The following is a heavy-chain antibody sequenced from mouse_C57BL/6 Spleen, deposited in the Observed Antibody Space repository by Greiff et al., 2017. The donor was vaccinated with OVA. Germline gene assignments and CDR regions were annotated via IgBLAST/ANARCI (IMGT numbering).Heavy chain of an antibody. CDR3: ARAGGNYEGWFAY. D-gene: IGHD2-1*01. V-gene: IGHV1-7*01. Sequence: VQLQQSGAELAKPGASVKLSCKASGYTFTSYWMHWVNQRPGQGLAWIGYINPSSGYTKYNQKFKDKVTLTADKSSSTAYMQLSSLTYEYSAVYYCARAGGNYEGWFAYWGQGTLVTVSA. CDR1: GYTFTSYW. CDR2: INPSSGYT. J-gene: IGHJ3*01.